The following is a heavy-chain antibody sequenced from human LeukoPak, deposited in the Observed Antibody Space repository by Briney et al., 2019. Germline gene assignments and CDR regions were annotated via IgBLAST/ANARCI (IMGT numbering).Heavy chain of an antibody. CDR2: IIPIFGTA. CDR1: GGTFSSYA. V-gene: IGHV1-69*06. CDR3: ARDPHGGIRYCSGGSCQSYYYYGMDV. J-gene: IGHJ6*02. Sequence: SVKVSCKASGGTFSSYAISWVRQAPGQGLEWMGGIIPIFGTANYAQKFQGRVTITADKSTSTAYMELSSQRSEDTAVYYCARDPHGGIRYCSGGSCQSYYYYGMDVWGQGTTVTVSS. D-gene: IGHD2-15*01.